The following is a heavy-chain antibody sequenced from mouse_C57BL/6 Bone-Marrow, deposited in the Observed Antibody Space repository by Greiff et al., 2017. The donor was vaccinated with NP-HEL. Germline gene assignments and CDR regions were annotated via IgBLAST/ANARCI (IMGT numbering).Heavy chain of an antibody. D-gene: IGHD1-1*01. Sequence: VQLQQSGPELVKPGASVKISCKASGYAFSSSWMNWVKQRPGKGLEWIGRIYPGDGDTNYIGKFKGKATLTADKSSSTAYMQLSSLTSEDSAVYFCARWDYYGSSYDYFDYWGQGTTLTVSS. J-gene: IGHJ2*01. CDR3: ARWDYYGSSYDYFDY. CDR1: GYAFSSSW. CDR2: IYPGDGDT. V-gene: IGHV1-82*01.